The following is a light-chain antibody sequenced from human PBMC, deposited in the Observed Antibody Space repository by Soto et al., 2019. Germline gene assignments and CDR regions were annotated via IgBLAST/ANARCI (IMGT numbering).Light chain of an antibody. CDR2: DVN. J-gene: IGLJ2*01. V-gene: IGLV2-14*03. Sequence: QSALTQPASVSGSPGQSITISCTGTSSDIGANNFVSWYQPHPGKAPKLMLYDVNIRPSGVSNRFSGSKSGNTASLTISGLQAEDEADYYCTSWTTSTTMIFGGGTKLTVL. CDR3: TSWTTSTTMI. CDR1: SSDIGANNF.